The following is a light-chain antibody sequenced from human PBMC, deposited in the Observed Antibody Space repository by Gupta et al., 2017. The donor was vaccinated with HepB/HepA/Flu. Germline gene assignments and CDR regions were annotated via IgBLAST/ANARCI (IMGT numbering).Light chain of an antibody. CDR3: QQYNSYPYS. J-gene: IGKJ2*03. CDR1: KGINNY. V-gene: IGKV1-16*02. Sequence: QMTKFPSSLSAPVGDRVTITCRASKGINNYLAWFQQKPGEAPKSLIYAASSLQSGVPSKFSGSGSGTDFSLTISSLQPEDSATYFCQQYNSYPYSFGQGTKLEIK. CDR2: AAS.